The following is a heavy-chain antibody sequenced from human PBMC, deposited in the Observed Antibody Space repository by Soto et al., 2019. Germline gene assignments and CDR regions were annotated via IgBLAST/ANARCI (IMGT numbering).Heavy chain of an antibody. CDR2: ISAYNGNT. CDR3: ARDKFVVPAAPPRY. Sequence: GASVKVSCKACGDTFTSYGISWVRQAPGQGLEWMGWISAYNGNTNYAQKLQGRVTMTTDTSTSTAYMELRSLRSDDTAVYYCARDKFVVPAAPPRYWGQGTLVTVSS. V-gene: IGHV1-18*01. J-gene: IGHJ4*02. CDR1: GDTFTSYG. D-gene: IGHD2-2*01.